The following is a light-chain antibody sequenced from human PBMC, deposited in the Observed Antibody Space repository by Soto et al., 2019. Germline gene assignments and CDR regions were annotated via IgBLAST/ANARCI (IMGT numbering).Light chain of an antibody. CDR2: ATS. CDR1: QSVSSSY. CDR3: QQYGSTYRT. J-gene: IGKJ1*01. V-gene: IGKV3-20*01. Sequence: TVLTQSPGTLSLSPWERATLSCRASQSVSSSYLAWHQQKPGQAPRLLIYATSSRATGIPDRFSGSGSGTNFTLTISRLEPEDFAVYYCQQYGSTYRTFGQGTKVDIK.